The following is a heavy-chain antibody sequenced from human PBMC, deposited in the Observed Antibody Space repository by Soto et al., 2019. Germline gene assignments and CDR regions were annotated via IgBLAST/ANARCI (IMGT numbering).Heavy chain of an antibody. V-gene: IGHV1-3*04. J-gene: IGHJ1*01. CDR3: ARAANDYGDLFQL. CDR2: INTGNGDT. Sequence: ASVKVSCKASGYTFNFYAMHWVRQAPGQRLEWMGWINTGNGDTKYSQKFQGRVTITRDTSASTAYMQLSSLRSEDTAVYCCARAANDYGDLFQLWGQGTLVTVSS. D-gene: IGHD4-17*01. CDR1: GYTFNFYA.